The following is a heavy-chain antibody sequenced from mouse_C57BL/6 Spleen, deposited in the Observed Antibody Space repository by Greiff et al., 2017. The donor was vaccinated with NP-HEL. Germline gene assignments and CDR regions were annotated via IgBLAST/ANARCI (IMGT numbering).Heavy chain of an antibody. D-gene: IGHD2-4*01. Sequence: VQLQQSGAELVKPGASVKLSCKASGYTFTSYWMHWVKQRPGQGLEWIGMIHPNSGSTNYNEKFKSKATLTVDKSSSTAYMQLSSLTSEDSAVYYCAGNYDYDGFAYWGQGTLVTVSA. V-gene: IGHV1-64*01. CDR3: AGNYDYDGFAY. J-gene: IGHJ3*01. CDR1: GYTFTSYW. CDR2: IHPNSGST.